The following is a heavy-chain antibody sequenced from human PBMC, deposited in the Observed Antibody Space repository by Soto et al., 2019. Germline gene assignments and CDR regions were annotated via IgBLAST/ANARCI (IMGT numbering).Heavy chain of an antibody. V-gene: IGHV2-5*02. J-gene: IGHJ5*02. CDR3: ARSGSSSPYCFDP. CDR2: IYWDDNE. Sequence: QITLKESGPTLVKPTQTLTLTCTFSGFSLSTTGLGVAWIRQPPGKAPEFLALIYWDDNERFSASMKSRLSITKDASKNQVVLTLTNVDPMDTATYYCARSGSSSPYCFDPWGQGTLVTVSS. CDR1: GFSLSTTGLG. D-gene: IGHD6-13*01.